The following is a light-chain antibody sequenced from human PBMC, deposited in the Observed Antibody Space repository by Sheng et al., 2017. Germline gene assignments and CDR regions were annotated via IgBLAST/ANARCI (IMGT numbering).Light chain of an antibody. V-gene: IGKV3-15*01. J-gene: IGKJ4*01. CDR1: QSVSSR. CDR3: LQYNNWPLT. Sequence: EIVMTQSPATLSVSPGERATLSCRASQSVSSRLAWYQQRPGQAPRLLIYGASTRASKIPSRFSGSGSGTEFTLIISSLQSEDFAVYYCLQYNNWPLTFGGGTKVEIK. CDR2: GAS.